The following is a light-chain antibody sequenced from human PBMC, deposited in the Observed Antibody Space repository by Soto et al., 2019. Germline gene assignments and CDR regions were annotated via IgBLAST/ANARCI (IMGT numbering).Light chain of an antibody. V-gene: IGKV1-5*01. J-gene: IGKJ1*01. Sequence: IQIAPSPSTLSSSLRDRVPIPLRASQSISSWLAWYQQKPGKAPKLLIYAASTLQSGVPSRFSGSGSGTDFTLSISSLQPEDFATYYCQQLNDYPVTFGQGTKVDIK. CDR3: QQLNDYPVT. CDR1: QSISSW. CDR2: AAS.